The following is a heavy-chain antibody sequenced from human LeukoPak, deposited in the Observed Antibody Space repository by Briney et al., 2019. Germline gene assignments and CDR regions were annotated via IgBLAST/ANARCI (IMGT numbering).Heavy chain of an antibody. J-gene: IGHJ4*02. CDR3: AREARMGDFDY. CDR1: GFTFSSYW. CDR2: IKQDGSEK. D-gene: IGHD3-16*01. V-gene: IGHV3-7*01. Sequence: GGSLRLSCVASGFTFSSYWMGWVRQAPGKGLEWVANIKQDGSEKYYVDSVKGRFTISRDNAKNSLYLQMNSLRAEDTAVYYCAREARMGDFDYWGQGTLVTVSS.